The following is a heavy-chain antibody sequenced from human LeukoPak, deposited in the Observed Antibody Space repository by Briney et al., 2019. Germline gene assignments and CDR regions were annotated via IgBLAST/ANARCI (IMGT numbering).Heavy chain of an antibody. D-gene: IGHD2-21*01. V-gene: IGHV1-69*04. CDR1: GGTFSSYA. CDR2: IIPILGIA. J-gene: IGHJ6*02. Sequence: SVKVSCKASGGTFSSYAISWVRQAPGQGLEWMGRIIPILGIANYAQKFQGRVTITADKSTSTAYMELSSLRSEDTAVYYCARDRGGGWNYYYYYGMDVWGQGTTDTVSS. CDR3: ARDRGGGWNYYYYYGMDV.